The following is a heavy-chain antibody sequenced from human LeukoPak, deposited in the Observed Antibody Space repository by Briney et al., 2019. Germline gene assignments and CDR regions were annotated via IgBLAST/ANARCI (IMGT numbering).Heavy chain of an antibody. Sequence: GGSLRLSCAASGFTFSTYTMYWVRHPPGKRLEWVSIIGSSGGGIHYADSVKGRFTISRDNSKNALYLQMNSLRAEDTAVYYCAKVYTKSSSGRQYYFDYWGQGTLVTVSS. V-gene: IGHV3-23*01. CDR2: IGSSGGGI. D-gene: IGHD3-22*01. CDR1: GFTFSTYT. J-gene: IGHJ4*02. CDR3: AKVYTKSSSGRQYYFDY.